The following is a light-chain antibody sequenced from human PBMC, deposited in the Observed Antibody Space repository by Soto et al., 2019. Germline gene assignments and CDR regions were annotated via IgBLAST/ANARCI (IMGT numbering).Light chain of an antibody. CDR3: QQFDILPT. V-gene: IGKV1-33*01. Sequence: DIQMTQSPSSLSASVGDRVTITCQASQDIRNFLNWYQQKPGKAPKLLIYDASNLGAGVQSRFSGSGSGTDFTFTISSLQPEDIASYYCQQFDILPTFGQGTNLEIK. CDR2: DAS. J-gene: IGKJ2*01. CDR1: QDIRNF.